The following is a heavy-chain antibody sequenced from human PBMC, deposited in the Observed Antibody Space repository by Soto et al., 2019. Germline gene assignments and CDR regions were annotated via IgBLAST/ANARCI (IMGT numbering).Heavy chain of an antibody. CDR3: ARRDYGDYAYYYYYGMDV. CDR1: GGSISSSSYY. J-gene: IGHJ6*02. Sequence: SETLSLTCTVSGGSISSSSYYWGWIRQPPGKGLEWIGSIYYSGSTYYNPSLKSRVTISVDTSKNQFSLKLSSVTAADTAVYYCARRDYGDYAYYYYYGMDVWGQGTTVTVSS. CDR2: IYYSGST. D-gene: IGHD4-17*01. V-gene: IGHV4-39*01.